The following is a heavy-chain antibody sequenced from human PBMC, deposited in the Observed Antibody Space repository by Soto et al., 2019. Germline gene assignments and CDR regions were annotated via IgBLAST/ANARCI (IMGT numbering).Heavy chain of an antibody. CDR1: GGNFRSQSIS. J-gene: IGHJ6*02. CDR2: AIPVLGVA. CDR3: ARDSDVAAGGTIDTNDGDGMDV. D-gene: IGHD2-8*01. V-gene: IGHV1-69*02. Sequence: QVQLVQSGAEVKKPGSSVKVSCKASGGNFRSQSISISWVRQAPGQGLEWMGRAIPVLGVANYAQKFQGSVEGAVDRFTSAVYMEWSRRRSEGKAVKYCARDSDVAAGGTIDTNDGDGMDVWGQGTNVTVSS.